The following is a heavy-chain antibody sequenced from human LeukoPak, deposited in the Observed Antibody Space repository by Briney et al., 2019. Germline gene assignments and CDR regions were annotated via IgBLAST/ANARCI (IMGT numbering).Heavy chain of an antibody. CDR3: ARAIDIVVVPAYDY. D-gene: IGHD2-2*01. CDR2: ISYDGSNK. Sequence: AGGSLRLSCAASGFTFSSYAMHWVRQAPGKGLEWVAVISYDGSNKYYADSVKGRFTISRDNSKNTLYLQMNSLRAEDTAVYYCARAIDIVVVPAYDYWGQGTLVTVSS. J-gene: IGHJ4*02. V-gene: IGHV3-30-3*01. CDR1: GFTFSSYA.